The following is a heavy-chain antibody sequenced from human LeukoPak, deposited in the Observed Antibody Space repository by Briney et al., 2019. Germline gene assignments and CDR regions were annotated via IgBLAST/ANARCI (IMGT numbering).Heavy chain of an antibody. V-gene: IGHV1-46*01. CDR2: INPSGDIT. CDR1: GYTFTSYY. J-gene: IGHJ4*02. D-gene: IGHD6-13*01. Sequence: ASVTVSCKASGYTFTSYYIHWVRQAPGQGLEWMGIINPSGDITSYAQKFQGRVTMTRDTSTSTVYMELSSLRSEDTAVYYCARDYSSSWPRRYFDYWGQGTLVTVSS. CDR3: ARDYSSSWPRRYFDY.